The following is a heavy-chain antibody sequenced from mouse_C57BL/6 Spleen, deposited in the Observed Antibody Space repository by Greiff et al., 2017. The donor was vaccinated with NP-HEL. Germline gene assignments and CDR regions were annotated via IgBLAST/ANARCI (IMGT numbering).Heavy chain of an antibody. CDR2: IYPGDGDT. V-gene: IGHV1-82*01. J-gene: IGHJ2*01. CDR3: ARYYGSLDY. Sequence: QVQLKQSGPELVKPGASVKISCKASGYAFSSSWMNWVKQRPGKGLEWIGRIYPGDGDTNYNGKFKGKATLTADKSSSTAYMQLSSLTSGDSAVYFCARYYGSLDYWGQGTTLTVSS. CDR1: GYAFSSSW. D-gene: IGHD1-1*01.